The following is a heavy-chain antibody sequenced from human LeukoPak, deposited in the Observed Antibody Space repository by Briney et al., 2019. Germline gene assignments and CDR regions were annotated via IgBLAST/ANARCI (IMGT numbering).Heavy chain of an antibody. Sequence: PGGSLRLSCEASGFTFDDHAMHWVRHAPGKGLDWVSGITWSGGIIGYADSVKGRFTISRDNAKNSLYLQMNSLRGEDTALYYCAKGFKGVVVLDSWGQGTLVTVSS. CDR2: ITWSGGII. CDR1: GFTFDDHA. V-gene: IGHV3-9*01. D-gene: IGHD2-15*01. J-gene: IGHJ4*02. CDR3: AKGFKGVVVLDS.